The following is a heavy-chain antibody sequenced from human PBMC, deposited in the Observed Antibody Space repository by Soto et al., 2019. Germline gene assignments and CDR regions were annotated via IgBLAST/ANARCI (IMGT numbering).Heavy chain of an antibody. CDR2: VRGRDGST. J-gene: IGHJ4*02. CDR1: GFTFATFA. V-gene: IGHV3-23*01. D-gene: IGHD5-12*01. CDR3: AKGAWLDY. Sequence: EVQLLESGGGLFQPGASLRPSFAASGFTFATFAMSWAAQAPGKGLEWVPVVRGRDGSTPYADSLKGRFTISKDSSKNTLYLQMNSLRAEDTALYYCAKGAWLDYWGQGTLVTVSS.